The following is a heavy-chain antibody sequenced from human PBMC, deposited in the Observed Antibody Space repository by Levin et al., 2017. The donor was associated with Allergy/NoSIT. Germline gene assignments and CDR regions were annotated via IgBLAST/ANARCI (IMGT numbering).Heavy chain of an antibody. J-gene: IGHJ2*01. CDR1: GGSITNSY. CDR3: ARGHFITVARGYFDP. CDR2: IYYSGST. D-gene: IGHD3-10*01. V-gene: IGHV4-59*01. Sequence: SQTLSLTCTVSGGSITNSYWNWIRQSPGKGLEWLGYIYYSGSTNYNPSLKSRVTISVDTSKNQFSLKLTSVTAADTAVYYCARGHFITVARGYFDPWGRGTLATVSS.